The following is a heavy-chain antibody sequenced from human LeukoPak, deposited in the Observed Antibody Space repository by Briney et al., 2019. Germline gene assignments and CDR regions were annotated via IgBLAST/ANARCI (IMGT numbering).Heavy chain of an antibody. J-gene: IGHJ4*02. Sequence: KPGGSLRLSGAASGFTFSSYSMNWVRQAPGKGLEWVSSISSSRSYIYYADSVKGRFTISRDNAKNSLYLQMNSLRAEDTAVYYCARDLHYYGSGSYLFPLGYWGQGTLVTVSS. CDR1: GFTFSSYS. CDR2: ISSSRSYI. CDR3: ARDLHYYGSGSYLFPLGY. V-gene: IGHV3-21*01. D-gene: IGHD3-10*01.